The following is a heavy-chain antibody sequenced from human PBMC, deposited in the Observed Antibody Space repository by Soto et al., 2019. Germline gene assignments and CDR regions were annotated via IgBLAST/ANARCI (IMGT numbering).Heavy chain of an antibody. CDR3: ASTRDVGTSYYFDS. D-gene: IGHD1-26*01. V-gene: IGHV3-53*01. CDR2: IYKGGGT. Sequence: EVQLAESGGGLIQPGGSLRLSCEASGFTVSSHYMSWVRQGPGRGLGWVSTIYKGGGTFYAGSVRGRFTLSRDTFQNMVLVQMNSPRAGDKGVFYCASTRDVGTSYYFDSWGQGTLVTVSS. J-gene: IGHJ4*02. CDR1: GFTVSSHY.